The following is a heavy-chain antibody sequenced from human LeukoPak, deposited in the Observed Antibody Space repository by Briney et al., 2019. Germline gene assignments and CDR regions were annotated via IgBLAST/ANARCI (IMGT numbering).Heavy chain of an antibody. CDR2: VFYSGST. D-gene: IGHD2-15*01. J-gene: IGHJ4*02. CDR3: ATTLAYCSGGSCYSKRFDY. V-gene: IGHV4-39*01. CDR1: GGSISSSSYY. Sequence: PSETLSLTCTVSGGSISSSSYYWGWIRQPPGKGLEWIGSVFYSGSTYYNPSLKSRVTISVDTSKNQFSLRLSSVTAAGTAVYYCATTLAYCSGGSCYSKRFDYWGQGTLVTVSS.